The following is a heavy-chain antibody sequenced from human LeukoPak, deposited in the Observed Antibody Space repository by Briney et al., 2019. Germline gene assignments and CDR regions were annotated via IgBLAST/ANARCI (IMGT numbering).Heavy chain of an antibody. Sequence: GGSLRLSCAASGFTFSSYAMSWVRQAPGKGLEWVSAIRGSGCSTYYADYVKGRFTISRDNSKNTLYLQINSLRAEDTAVYYCAKGGVRAWFDPWGQGTLVTVSS. J-gene: IGHJ5*02. CDR3: AKGGVRAWFDP. CDR2: IRGSGCST. CDR1: GFTFSSYA. V-gene: IGHV3-23*01. D-gene: IGHD3-10*01.